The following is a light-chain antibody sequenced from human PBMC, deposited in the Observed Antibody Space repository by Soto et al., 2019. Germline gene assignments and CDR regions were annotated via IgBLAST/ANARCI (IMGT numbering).Light chain of an antibody. Sequence: EIVLTQSPGTLSLSVGERVTLSCRASQRVSSYLAWYQQTPGQAPRLLIYDTSNRATGTPDRFSGSGSGTDFPLTISRLEPEDFTVYYCQQYGSSPLALGGGTKVDIK. CDR3: QQYGSSPLA. V-gene: IGKV3-20*01. J-gene: IGKJ4*01. CDR1: QRVSSY. CDR2: DTS.